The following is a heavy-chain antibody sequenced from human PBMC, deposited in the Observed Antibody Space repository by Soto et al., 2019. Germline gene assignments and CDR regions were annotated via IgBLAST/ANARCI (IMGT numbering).Heavy chain of an antibody. CDR1: GFTFSDHY. Sequence: EVQLVESGGGLVQPGGSLRLSCAASGFTFSDHYMDWVRQAPGKGVEWVGRSRNKAKSYTTEYAASVKGRFTITRDESKNSLYLQMNSLKTDDTAVYYCGYLPHYYFYGFDVWGQGATVTVSS. D-gene: IGHD1-26*01. V-gene: IGHV3-72*01. CDR2: SRNKAKSYTT. J-gene: IGHJ6*02. CDR3: GYLPHYYFYGFDV.